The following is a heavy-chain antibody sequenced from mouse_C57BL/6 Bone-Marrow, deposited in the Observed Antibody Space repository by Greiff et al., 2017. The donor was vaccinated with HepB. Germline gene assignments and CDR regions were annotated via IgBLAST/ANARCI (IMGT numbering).Heavy chain of an antibody. Sequence: EVQGVESGGDLVKPGGSLKLSCAASGFTFSSYGMSWVRQTPDKRLEWVATISSGGSYTYYPDSVKGRFTISRDNAKNTLYLQMSSLKSEDTAMYYCARSYYYGSFPDYWGQGTTLTVSS. CDR3: ARSYYYGSFPDY. CDR2: ISSGGSYT. J-gene: IGHJ2*01. CDR1: GFTFSSYG. D-gene: IGHD1-1*01. V-gene: IGHV5-6*01.